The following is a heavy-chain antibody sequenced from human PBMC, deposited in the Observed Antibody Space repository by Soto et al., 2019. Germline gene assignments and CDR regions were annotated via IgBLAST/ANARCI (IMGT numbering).Heavy chain of an antibody. CDR2: IYYSGST. CDR1: GGSISSGGYY. D-gene: IGHD5-12*01. V-gene: IGHV4-31*03. Sequence: SETLSLTCTVSGGSISSGGYYWSWIRQHPGKGLEWIGYIYYSGSTYYNPSLKSRVTISVDTSKNQFSLKLSSVTAADTAVYYCARDPPPGYSGYLLPSTWGQGTLVTVSS. CDR3: ARDPPPGYSGYLLPST. J-gene: IGHJ4*02.